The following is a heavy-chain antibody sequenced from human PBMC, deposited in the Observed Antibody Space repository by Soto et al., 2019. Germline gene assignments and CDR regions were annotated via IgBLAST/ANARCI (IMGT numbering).Heavy chain of an antibody. CDR2: INHSGST. CDR1: CGSFSGYY. J-gene: IGHJ6*02. CDR3: ASGGYYYHGMDV. V-gene: IGHV4-34*01. Sequence: SETLSLTCAVYCGSFSGYYWSWIRQPPGKGLEWIGEINHSGSTNYNPSLKSRVTISVDTSKNQFSLKLSSVTAADTAVYYCASGGYYYHGMDVWGQGTTVTVSS.